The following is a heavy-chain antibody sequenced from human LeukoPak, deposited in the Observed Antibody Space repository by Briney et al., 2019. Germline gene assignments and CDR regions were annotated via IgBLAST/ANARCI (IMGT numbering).Heavy chain of an antibody. CDR3: ARTVGSGWYPLDY. Sequence: SETLSLTCTVSGGSISSYYWSWIRQPPGKGLEWIGYIYYSGSTNYNPSLKSRVTISVDTSKNQFSLKLSSVTAADTAVYYCARTVGSGWYPLDYWGQGTLVTVSS. CDR1: GGSISSYY. D-gene: IGHD6-19*01. V-gene: IGHV4-59*01. CDR2: IYYSGST. J-gene: IGHJ4*02.